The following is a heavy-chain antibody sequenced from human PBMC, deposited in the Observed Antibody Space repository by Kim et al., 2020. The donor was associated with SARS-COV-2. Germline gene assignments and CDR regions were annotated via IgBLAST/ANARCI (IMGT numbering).Heavy chain of an antibody. CDR3: ARQRPKDFDVDV. D-gene: IGHD2-15*01. CDR1: GGSINRSSDY. Sequence: SETLSLTCSVSGGSINRSSDYWGWIRQPPGKGLEWIGSIFYSGSTYYNPSLKSRVTMSVDTSKNQFSLNLGSVTAADTAVYYCARQRPKDFDVDVWGQGTTVTVSS. V-gene: IGHV4-39*07. CDR2: IFYSGST. J-gene: IGHJ6*02.